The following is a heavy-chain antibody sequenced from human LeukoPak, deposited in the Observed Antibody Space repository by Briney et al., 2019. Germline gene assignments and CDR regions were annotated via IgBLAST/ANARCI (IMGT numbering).Heavy chain of an antibody. J-gene: IGHJ4*02. CDR2: TYYRSKWYN. CDR3: ARDFGTTGWHTFDY. Sequence: SQTLSLTCVVSGDSVSSKNGAWNWIRQSPSRGLEWLVRTYYRSKWYNDYAESMEGRMTISQDTSKNQYSPHLNSVTPDDTAVYYCARDFGTTGWHTFDYWGQGTLVTVSS. CDR1: GDSVSSKNGA. D-gene: IGHD6-19*01. V-gene: IGHV6-1*01.